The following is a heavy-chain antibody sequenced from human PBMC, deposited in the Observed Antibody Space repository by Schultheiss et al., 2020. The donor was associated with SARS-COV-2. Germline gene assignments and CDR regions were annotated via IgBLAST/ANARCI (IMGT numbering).Heavy chain of an antibody. CDR3: ARGAGSLRSHNFDY. V-gene: IGHV4-4*02. D-gene: IGHD1-26*01. J-gene: IGHJ4*02. CDR1: GGSISSSNW. CDR2: IYYSGST. Sequence: SETLSLTCAVSGGSISSSNWWSWVRQPPGKGLEWIGYIYYSGSTYYNPSLKSRVTISVDTSKNQFSLKLSSVTAADTAVYYCARGAGSLRSHNFDYWGQGTLVTVSS.